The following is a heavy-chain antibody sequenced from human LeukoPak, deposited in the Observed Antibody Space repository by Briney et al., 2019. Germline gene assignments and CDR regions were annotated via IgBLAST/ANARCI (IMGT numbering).Heavy chain of an antibody. V-gene: IGHV6-1*01. CDR1: GDSFSSNSAT. CDR3: ASYTNSRTYFDN. Sequence: SQTLSLTCAISGDSFSSNSATWNWIRQSPSRGLEWLERTYYRSKWYNDYAVSVKGRISINPDTSKNHFSLHLNSVTPEDTAVYYCASYTNSRTYFDNWGQGTLVTVSS. J-gene: IGHJ4*02. D-gene: IGHD6-6*01. CDR2: TYYRSKWYN.